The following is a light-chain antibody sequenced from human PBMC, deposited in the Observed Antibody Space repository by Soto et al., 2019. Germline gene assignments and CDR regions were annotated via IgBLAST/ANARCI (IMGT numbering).Light chain of an antibody. J-gene: IGLJ2*01. CDR3: SSYAGNNHVV. CDR2: EVI. Sequence: QSVLTQPPSASGSPGQSVTISCTGTSSDVGAYNYVSWYQQHPGKAPKLIIYEVIKRPSGVPDRFSGSKSGNMASLTVSGLQAEDEADYYCSSYAGNNHVVLGGGTKLTVL. V-gene: IGLV2-8*01. CDR1: SSDVGAYNY.